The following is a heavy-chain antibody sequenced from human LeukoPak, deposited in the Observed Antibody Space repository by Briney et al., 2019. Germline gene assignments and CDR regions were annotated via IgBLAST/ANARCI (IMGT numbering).Heavy chain of an antibody. V-gene: IGHV3-74*01. CDR3: AKDEYCSGGSCYSEIYYYYGMDV. D-gene: IGHD2-15*01. CDR2: INEDGSTT. CDR1: GFTFSRYW. Sequence: GGSLRLSCAASGFTFSRYWMHWVRQAPGKGLVWVSRINEDGSTTSYADSVKGRFTISRDNSKNTLYLQMNSLRAEDTAVYYCAKDEYCSGGSCYSEIYYYYGMDVWGQGTTVTVSS. J-gene: IGHJ6*02.